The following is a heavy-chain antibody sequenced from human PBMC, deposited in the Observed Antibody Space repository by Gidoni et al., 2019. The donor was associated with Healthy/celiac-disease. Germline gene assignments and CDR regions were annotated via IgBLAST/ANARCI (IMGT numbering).Heavy chain of an antibody. CDR2: IIPILGTA. CDR1: GGTFTSYA. V-gene: IGHV1-69*01. CDR3: AREMVGYCSSTSCSNYYYYYGMDV. J-gene: IGHJ6*02. Sequence: QVQLVQSGAEVKKPGSSVTVSCKASGGTFTSYAISWVRQAPGQGLEWMGGIIPILGTANYAQKFQGRVTITADESTSTAYMELSSLRSEDTAVYYCAREMVGYCSSTSCSNYYYYYGMDVWGQGTTVTVSS. D-gene: IGHD2-2*01.